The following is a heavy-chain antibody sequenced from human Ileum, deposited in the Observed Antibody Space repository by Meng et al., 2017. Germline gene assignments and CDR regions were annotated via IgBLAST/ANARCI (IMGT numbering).Heavy chain of an antibody. V-gene: IGHV3-9*03. CDR3: AKDTTSSGWARAFGY. CDR2: ISWNSGSI. J-gene: IGHJ4*02. CDR1: GFTFDDYA. Sequence: GGSLRLSCAASGFTFDDYAMHWVRQAPGKGLEWVSGISWNSGSIGYANSVKGRFTISRDNAKNSLYLQMNSLRAEDMALYYCAKDTTSSGWARAFGYWGQGTLVTVSS. D-gene: IGHD6-19*01.